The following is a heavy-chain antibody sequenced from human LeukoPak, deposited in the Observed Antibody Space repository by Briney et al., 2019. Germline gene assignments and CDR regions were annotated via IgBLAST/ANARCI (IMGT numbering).Heavy chain of an antibody. D-gene: IGHD2-8*01. V-gene: IGHV3-30-3*01. CDR1: GFTFSSYA. CDR2: ISYDGSNK. J-gene: IGHJ4*02. Sequence: GGSLRLSCAASGFTFSSYAMHWVRQAPGKGLEWVAVISYDGSNKYYADSVKGRFTISRDNSKNTLYLQMNSLRAEDTAVYYCARSGGKRYCTNGVCYTQFDYWGQGTLVTVSS. CDR3: ARSGGKRYCTNGVCYTQFDY.